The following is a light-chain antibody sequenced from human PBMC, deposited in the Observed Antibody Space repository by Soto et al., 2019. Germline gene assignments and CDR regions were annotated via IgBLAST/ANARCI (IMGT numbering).Light chain of an antibody. J-gene: IGLJ1*01. CDR1: SSDVGRYNY. CDR3: SSYTSTSIV. CDR2: DVS. V-gene: IGLV2-14*01. Sequence: QSVLTQPASVSGSPGQSITISCTGTSSDVGRYNYVSWYQRHPGKAPKLMIYDVSNRPSGVSNRFSGSKSGNTASLTISGLQAEDEADYHCSSYTSTSIVFGTGTKVTVL.